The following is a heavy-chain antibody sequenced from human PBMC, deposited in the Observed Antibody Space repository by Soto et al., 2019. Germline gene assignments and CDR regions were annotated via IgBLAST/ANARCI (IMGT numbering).Heavy chain of an antibody. V-gene: IGHV1-18*04. J-gene: IGHJ3*02. D-gene: IGHD3-22*01. CDR3: ARDGFYYDSSGPMDAFDI. CDR2: ISAYNGNT. Sequence: ASVKVSCKASGYTFTSYGISWVRQAPGQGLEWMGWISAYNGNTNYALKLQGRVTMTTDTSTSTAYMELRSLRSDDTAVYYCARDGFYYDSSGPMDAFDIWGQGTMVTVSS. CDR1: GYTFTSYG.